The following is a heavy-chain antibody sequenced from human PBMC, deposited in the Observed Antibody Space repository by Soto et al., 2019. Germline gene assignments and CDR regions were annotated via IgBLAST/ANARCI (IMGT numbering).Heavy chain of an antibody. J-gene: IGHJ4*02. CDR3: AKEDVGGYYYSGL. D-gene: IGHD1-26*01. V-gene: IGHV3-23*01. CDR1: GFTFSNYV. CDR2: ISNSGGGT. Sequence: GGSLRLSCATSGFTFSNYVMSWVRQAPGKGLEWVSSISNSGGGTYYADSVRGRFTISRDNSKNTLYLQMNSLRAEDTAVYYCAKEDVGGYYYSGLWGRGTLVTVSS.